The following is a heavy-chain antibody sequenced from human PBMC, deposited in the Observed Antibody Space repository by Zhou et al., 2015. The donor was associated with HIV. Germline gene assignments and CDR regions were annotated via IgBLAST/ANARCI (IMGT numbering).Heavy chain of an antibody. D-gene: IGHD6-13*01. CDR1: GGTFSSYA. Sequence: QVQLVQSGAEVKKPGSSVKVSCKASGGTFSSYAISWVRQAPGQGLEWMGGIIPIFGTANYAQKFQGRVTITADESTSTAYMELSSLRSEDTAVYYCARGYSSSGTLYYYYYMDVWGKGTTVTVSS. J-gene: IGHJ6*03. CDR2: IIPIFGTA. CDR3: ARGYSSSGTLYYYYYMDV. V-gene: IGHV1-69*01.